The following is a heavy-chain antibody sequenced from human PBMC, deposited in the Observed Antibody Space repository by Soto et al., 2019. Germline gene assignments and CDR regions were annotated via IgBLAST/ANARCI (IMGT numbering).Heavy chain of an antibody. V-gene: IGHV6-1*01. CDR2: TYYRSKWYN. CDR3: ARELELPGDYYYGMDV. D-gene: IGHD1-7*01. J-gene: IGHJ6*02. Sequence: SQTPSLTCAISGDSVSSNSAAWNWIRQSPSRGLEWLGRTYYRSKWYNDYAVSVKSRITINPDTSKNQFSLQLNSVTPEDTAVYYCARELELPGDYYYGMDVWGQGTTVTVYS. CDR1: GDSVSSNSAA.